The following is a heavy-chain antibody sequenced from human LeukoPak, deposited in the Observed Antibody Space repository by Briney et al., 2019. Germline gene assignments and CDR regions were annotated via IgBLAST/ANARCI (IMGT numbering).Heavy chain of an antibody. V-gene: IGHV1-69*05. D-gene: IGHD6-13*01. Sequence: SVKVSCKASGGTFSSYAISWVRQAPGQGLEWMGGIIPIFGTANYAQKFQGRVTITTDESTSTAYMELSSLRSEDTAVYYCARKGIAAAGPFDYWGQGTLVTVSS. CDR1: GGTFSSYA. CDR2: IIPIFGTA. J-gene: IGHJ4*02. CDR3: ARKGIAAAGPFDY.